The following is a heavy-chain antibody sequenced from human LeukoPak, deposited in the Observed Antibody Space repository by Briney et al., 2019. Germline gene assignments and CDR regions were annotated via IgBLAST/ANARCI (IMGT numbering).Heavy chain of an antibody. CDR2: IRYDGSNK. V-gene: IGHV3-30*02. CDR1: GFSFSSYG. CDR3: AKDVGSGDPDAFDI. J-gene: IGHJ3*02. Sequence: QPGGSLRLSCAASGFSFSSYGMHWVRQAPGKGLEWVAFIRYDGSNKYYADSVKGRFTISRGNSKNTLYLQMNSLRAEDTAVYHCAKDVGSGDPDAFDIWGQGTMVTVSS. D-gene: IGHD3-10*01.